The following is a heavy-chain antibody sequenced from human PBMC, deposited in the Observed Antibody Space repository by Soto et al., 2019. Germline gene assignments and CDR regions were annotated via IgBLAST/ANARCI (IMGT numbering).Heavy chain of an antibody. D-gene: IGHD4-17*01. CDR2: TYYSGTP. CDR1: GHSITSNNYF. J-gene: IGHJ5*02. V-gene: IGHV4-39*07. CDR3: ARATYGDYVGYFDP. Sequence: PAETLSLTCTVSGHSITSNNYFSAWFRQPPGKGLEWIGSTYYSGTPYYNPSLKSRVIISVDRSKNQFSLKVRSVTAADTAVYYCARATYGDYVGYFDPLGQGIQVTVS.